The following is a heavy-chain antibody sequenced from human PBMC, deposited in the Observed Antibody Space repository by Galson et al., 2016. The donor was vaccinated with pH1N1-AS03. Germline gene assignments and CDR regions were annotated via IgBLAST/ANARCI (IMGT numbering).Heavy chain of an antibody. CDR3: ARAFCSGGSCYDYFYYAVDV. D-gene: IGHD2-15*01. J-gene: IGHJ6*02. CDR2: ISPYNGRK. V-gene: IGHV1-18*01. Sequence: SVKVSCKASGYTFTSYGIGWVRQAPGQGLEWMGWISPYNGRKEYAQKLQGRVTMTTDTSTSTAYMELRSLISDDTAMYYCARAFCSGGSCYDYFYYAVDVWGQGTTVTVSS. CDR1: GYTFTSYG.